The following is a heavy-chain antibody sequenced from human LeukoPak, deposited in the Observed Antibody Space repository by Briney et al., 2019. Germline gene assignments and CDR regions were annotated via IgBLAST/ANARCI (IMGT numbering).Heavy chain of an antibody. Sequence: GGSLRLSCAASGFTFDDYTMHWVRQAPGKGLEWVSLISWDGGSTYYADSVKGRFTISRGNSKNSLYLQMNSLRTEDTALYYCAKDKVGIYYYGSGSYDYWGQGTLVTVSS. J-gene: IGHJ4*02. CDR1: GFTFDDYT. D-gene: IGHD3-10*01. CDR3: AKDKVGIYYYGSGSYDY. V-gene: IGHV3-43*01. CDR2: ISWDGGST.